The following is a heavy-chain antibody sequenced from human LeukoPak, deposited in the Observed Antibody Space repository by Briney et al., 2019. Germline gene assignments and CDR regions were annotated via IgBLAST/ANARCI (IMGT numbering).Heavy chain of an antibody. J-gene: IGHJ4*02. CDR2: IYYSGTT. CDR1: GDSISSTISY. CDR3: ARQVAAHDD. Sequence: PSETLSLTCTVSGDSISSTISYWGWIRQPPGKGLEWIGSIYYSGTTYYNPSLKSRVTISVDTSKNQFSLKLSSVTAADTAVYYCARQVAAHDDWGQGTLVTVSS. V-gene: IGHV4-39*01. D-gene: IGHD6-19*01.